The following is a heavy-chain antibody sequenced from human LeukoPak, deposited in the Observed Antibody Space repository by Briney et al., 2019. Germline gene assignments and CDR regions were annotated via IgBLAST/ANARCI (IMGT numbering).Heavy chain of an antibody. CDR2: IVVGSGNT. J-gene: IGHJ4*02. D-gene: IGHD3-22*01. V-gene: IGHV1-58*01. CDR1: GFTFTSSA. CDR3: AASPDYYDSSGYSYYFDY. Sequence: TSVKVSCKASGFTFTSSAVQWVRQARGQRLEWIGWIVVGSGNTNYAQKFQERDTITRDMSTSTAYMELSSLRSEDTAVYYCAASPDYYDSSGYSYYFDYWGQGTLVTVSS.